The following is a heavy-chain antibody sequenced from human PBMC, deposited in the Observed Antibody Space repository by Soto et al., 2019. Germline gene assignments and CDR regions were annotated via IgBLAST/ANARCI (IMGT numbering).Heavy chain of an antibody. J-gene: IGHJ4*02. CDR1: GFTFSSYA. CDR3: SNHAGGAPN. V-gene: IGHV3-30-3*01. CDR2: ISYDGSNK. Sequence: GGSLRLSCAASGFTFSSYAMHWVRQAPGKGLEWVAVISYDGSNKYYADSVKGRFTVSRDSSKNTLYLQMNSLRAEDTAVYYCSNHAGGAPNWGQGTQVTVSS. D-gene: IGHD1-26*01.